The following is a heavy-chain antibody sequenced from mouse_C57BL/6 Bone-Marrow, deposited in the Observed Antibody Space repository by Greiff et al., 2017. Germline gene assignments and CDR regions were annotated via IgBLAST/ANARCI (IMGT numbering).Heavy chain of an antibody. V-gene: IGHV1-22*01. CDR3: ARSATGTPYYAMDY. J-gene: IGHJ4*01. Sequence: VQLQQSGPELVKPGASVKMSCKASGYTFTDYNMHWVKQSHGKSLEWIGYINPNNGGTSYNQKFKGKATLTVNKSSSTAYMELRSLTSEDSAVYYCARSATGTPYYAMDYWGQGTSVTVSS. CDR2: INPNNGGT. CDR1: GYTFTDYN. D-gene: IGHD4-1*02.